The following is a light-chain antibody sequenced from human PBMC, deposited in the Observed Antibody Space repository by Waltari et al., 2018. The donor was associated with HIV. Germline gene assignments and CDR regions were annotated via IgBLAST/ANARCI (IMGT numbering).Light chain of an antibody. CDR1: ESISNY. J-gene: IGKJ1*01. CDR2: AAS. V-gene: IGKV1-39*01. CDR3: QQTYSTPLA. Sequence: DIQLTQSPSSLSASVGDRVTITCRASESISNYLNWYQQKPEKAPKLLIYAASSLKSGVPSRFSGSGSGTDFTLTISSLQPEDFATYYCQQTYSTPLAFGQGTKVEIK.